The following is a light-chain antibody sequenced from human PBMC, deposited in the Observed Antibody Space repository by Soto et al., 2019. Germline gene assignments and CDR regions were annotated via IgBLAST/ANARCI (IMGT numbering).Light chain of an antibody. CDR3: QQYYGTPWT. Sequence: DIVMTQSPDSLAVSLGERATINCKSSQSVLYSSNNKNYLAWYQQKPGQPPKLLIYWASTRESGVPDRFSGSGSGTDFTLTISSLQAEDVAVYDCQQYYGTPWTFGQGTKVEIK. CDR1: QSVLYSSNNKNY. J-gene: IGKJ1*01. V-gene: IGKV4-1*01. CDR2: WAS.